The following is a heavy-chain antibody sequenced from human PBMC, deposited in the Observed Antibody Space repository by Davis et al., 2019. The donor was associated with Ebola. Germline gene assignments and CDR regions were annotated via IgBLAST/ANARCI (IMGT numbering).Heavy chain of an antibody. CDR3: ARDGRFLEWLLYGVDYYYGMDV. Sequence: GGSLRLSCAASGFTFSSYSMNWVRQAPGKGLEWVSSISSSSSYIYYADSVKGRFTISRDNAKNSLYLQMNSLRAEDTAVYYCARDGRFLEWLLYGVDYYYGMDVWGQGTTVTVSS. CDR2: ISSSSSYI. D-gene: IGHD3-3*01. V-gene: IGHV3-21*01. CDR1: GFTFSSYS. J-gene: IGHJ6*02.